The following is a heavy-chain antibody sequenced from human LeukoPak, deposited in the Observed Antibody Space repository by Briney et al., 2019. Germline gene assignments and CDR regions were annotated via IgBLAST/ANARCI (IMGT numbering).Heavy chain of an antibody. CDR1: GGSISSYY. J-gene: IGHJ4*02. V-gene: IGHV4-59*12. Sequence: SETLSLTCTVSGGSISSYYWSWIRQPPGKGLEWIGYIYYSGSTNYSPSLKGRLTISVDTSKNQFSLKLSSVTAADTAVYYCARALYSSSWFPFDYWGQGTLVTVSS. CDR2: IYYSGST. CDR3: ARALYSSSWFPFDY. D-gene: IGHD6-13*01.